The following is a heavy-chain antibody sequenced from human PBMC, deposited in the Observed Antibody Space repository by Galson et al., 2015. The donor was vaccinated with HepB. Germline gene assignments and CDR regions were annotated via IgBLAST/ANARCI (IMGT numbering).Heavy chain of an antibody. CDR2: INLDGSQT. V-gene: IGHV3-7*01. CDR3: ARDGDGAVEYDH. Sequence: SLRLSCAASEFTFSTYWMSWVRQAPGKGLESVANINLDGSQTFYVDSVKGRFTISRDNAKDSLFLQMNSLRAEDTAVCYCARDGDGAVEYDHWGQGTLVTVSS. CDR1: EFTFSTYW. J-gene: IGHJ4*02. D-gene: IGHD6-19*01.